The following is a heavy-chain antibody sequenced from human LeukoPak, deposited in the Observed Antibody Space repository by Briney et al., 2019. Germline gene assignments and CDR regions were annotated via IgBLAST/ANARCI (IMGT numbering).Heavy chain of an antibody. J-gene: IGHJ4*02. CDR3: AFGQVVRPFDY. CDR1: GGSISSSSYY. CDR2: IYYSGST. Sequence: SETLSLTCTVSGGSISSSSYYWGWIGQPPGKGGGWIGSIYYSGSTYYHPSLKTRVTISVDTSKNQYALKLSSVTAADTAVYYCAFGQVVRPFDYWGQRTLVTVSS. V-gene: IGHV4-39*01. D-gene: IGHD2-15*01.